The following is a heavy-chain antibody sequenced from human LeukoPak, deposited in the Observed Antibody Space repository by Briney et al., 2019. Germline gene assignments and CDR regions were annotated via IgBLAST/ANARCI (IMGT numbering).Heavy chain of an antibody. CDR3: AKDADYYNSGSYFDY. V-gene: IGHV3-30*02. Sequence: GGSLRLSCAASGFIFSSDGMHWVRQAPGKGLEWVAFIRYDGSNKYYADSVKGRFTISRDNSKNPLYLQMNSLRAEDTAVYYCAKDADYYNSGSYFDYWGQGTLVTVSS. CDR2: IRYDGSNK. CDR1: GFIFSSDG. D-gene: IGHD3-10*01. J-gene: IGHJ4*02.